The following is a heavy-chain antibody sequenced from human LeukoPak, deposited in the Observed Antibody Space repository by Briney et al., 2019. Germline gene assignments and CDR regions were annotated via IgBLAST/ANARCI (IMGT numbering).Heavy chain of an antibody. V-gene: IGHV1-2*02. CDR3: ARHLNDYGDY. CDR1: GYTFTGFH. J-gene: IGHJ4*02. Sequence: GPSVKVSCKASGYTFTGFHMHWVRQAPGQGLEWMGWVNPSSGGSNYEQKFQGRVSMTRDTSISTAYMELSSLRSDDTAVYYCARHLNDYGDYWGQGTLVTVSS. CDR2: VNPSSGGS.